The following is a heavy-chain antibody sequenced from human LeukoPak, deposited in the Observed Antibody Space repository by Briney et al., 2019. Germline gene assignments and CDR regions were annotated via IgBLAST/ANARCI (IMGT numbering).Heavy chain of an antibody. CDR2: IVVSGGVT. V-gene: IGHV3-23*01. D-gene: IGHD4-17*01. J-gene: IGHJ3*01. CDR1: GFTFSNYA. CDR3: AKDPNGDYVGAFDF. Sequence: QTGGSLRLSCTASGFTFSNYAMIWVRQAPGKALEWVSAIVVSGGVTRYADSVKGRFTISRDNSKNTLYLQVSSLTAEDTAVYYCAKDPNGDYVGAFDFWGQGTMVTVSS.